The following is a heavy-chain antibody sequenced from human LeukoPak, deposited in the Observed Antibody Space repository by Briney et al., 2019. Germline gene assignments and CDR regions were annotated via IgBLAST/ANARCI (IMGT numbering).Heavy chain of an antibody. J-gene: IGHJ4*02. Sequence: PGGSLRLSCAASGFTFSSYSMNWVRQAPGKGLEWVSSISSSSSYIYYADSVKGRFTISRDNAKNSLYLQMNSLRVGDTAVYYCARVSSGGGESSYFDYWGQGTLVTVSS. CDR3: ARVSSGGGESSYFDY. V-gene: IGHV3-21*01. CDR2: ISSSSSYI. CDR1: GFTFSSYS. D-gene: IGHD3-16*01.